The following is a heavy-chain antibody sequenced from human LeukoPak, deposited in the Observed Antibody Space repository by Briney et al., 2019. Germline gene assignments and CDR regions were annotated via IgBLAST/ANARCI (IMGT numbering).Heavy chain of an antibody. CDR1: GFTFSYYG. CDR3: ARDADTSEFFSWLDL. Sequence: GGSLRLSCAASGFTFSYYGMQWVRQAPGKGLEWVALIWHDGGKRYYADSVKGRFTISRDNSKNTLYLQMTTLRAEDTAVYYCARDADTSEFFSWLDLWGQGTLVAVSS. CDR2: IWHDGGKR. J-gene: IGHJ5*02. V-gene: IGHV3-33*01. D-gene: IGHD3-22*01.